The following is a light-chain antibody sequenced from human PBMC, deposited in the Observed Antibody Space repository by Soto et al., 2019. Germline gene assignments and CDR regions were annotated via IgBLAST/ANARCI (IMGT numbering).Light chain of an antibody. V-gene: IGKV1-39*01. CDR2: AAS. J-gene: IGKJ3*01. CDR1: QSISTY. Sequence: DIELTQSPSSLSASVGDRVTIACRASQSISTYLNWYQQKPGKAPEVLIYAASSLQSGVPPRFSGDGSGTDFTLTISSLQPEDFATYYCQQSYTSPIFTFGPGTKLEIK. CDR3: QQSYTSPIFT.